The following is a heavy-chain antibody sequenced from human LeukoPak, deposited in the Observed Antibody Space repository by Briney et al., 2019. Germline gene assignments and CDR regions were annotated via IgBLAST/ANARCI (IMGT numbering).Heavy chain of an antibody. D-gene: IGHD4-23*01. Sequence: NPSETLSLTCAAYGGSFSGYYWNWIRQPPGKGLEWIGEINHSGSTNYNPSLKSRVTISVDTSKNQSSLKVNSVTAADTAVYYCATRPTPPYYYYYMDVWGKGTTVTVSS. V-gene: IGHV4-34*01. CDR2: INHSGST. CDR1: GGSFSGYY. J-gene: IGHJ6*03. CDR3: ATRPTPPYYYYYMDV.